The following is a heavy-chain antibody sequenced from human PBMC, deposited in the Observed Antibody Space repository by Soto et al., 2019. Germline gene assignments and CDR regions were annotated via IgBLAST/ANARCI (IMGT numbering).Heavy chain of an antibody. CDR3: ATLNGDSAYDY. CDR2: IYYSGSA. Sequence: QVQLQESGPGLVKPSQTLSLTCTVSGGSISSGGYYWSWIRQLPGRGLEWIGYIYYSGSAYYNPSLKSRVTISVDTSNNRFSLKLSSVTAADTAVYYCATLNGDSAYDYWGQGTLVTVSS. D-gene: IGHD2-15*01. V-gene: IGHV4-31*03. CDR1: GGSISSGGYY. J-gene: IGHJ4*02.